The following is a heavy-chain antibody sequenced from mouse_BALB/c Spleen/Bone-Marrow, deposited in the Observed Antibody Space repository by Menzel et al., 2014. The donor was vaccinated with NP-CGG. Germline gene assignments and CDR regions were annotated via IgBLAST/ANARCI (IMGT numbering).Heavy chain of an antibody. Sequence: QVQLQQSGPGLVQPSQSLSITCTVSGFSLTSYGVHWVRQSPGKGLERLGVIWSGGSTDYNATFISRLSISKDNSKSQVFFKMKSLQANDTAIYYCARRGGTTTPFAYWGQGTLVTVSA. V-gene: IGHV2-2*02. CDR1: GFSLTSYG. J-gene: IGHJ3*01. CDR2: IWSGGST. D-gene: IGHD1-1*01. CDR3: ARRGGTTTPFAY.